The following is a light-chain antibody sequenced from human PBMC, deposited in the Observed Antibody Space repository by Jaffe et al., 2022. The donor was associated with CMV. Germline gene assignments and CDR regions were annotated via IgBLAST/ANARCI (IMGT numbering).Light chain of an antibody. Sequence: DIQLTQSPSFLSASVGDRVTITCRASQAIGYYLAWYQQKPGKAPKLLIYAGSTLESGVPPRFSGSGSGTEFTLTISSLQPEDFVTYYCQQLDYYPKMFGQGTKVEIK. V-gene: IGKV1-9*01. CDR3: QQLDYYPKM. CDR2: AGS. J-gene: IGKJ1*01. CDR1: QAIGYY.